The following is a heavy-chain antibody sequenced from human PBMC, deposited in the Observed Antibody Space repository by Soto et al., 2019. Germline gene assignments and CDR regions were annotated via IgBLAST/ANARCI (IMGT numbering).Heavy chain of an antibody. V-gene: IGHV1-2*02. D-gene: IGHD6-6*01. CDR2: INPNSGAT. CDR1: EYTFTGYY. J-gene: IGHJ6*02. CDR3: ARDLLPPRLYSTSSRLIFYSGMDV. Sequence: QVQLVQSGAEVKKPGASVTVSCKASEYTFTGYYLHWVRQAPGQGLEWMGWINPNSGATTYAQKFQGRVTMTRDTFIRTAYMERSRRAADDTSVDNCARDLLPPRLYSTSSRLIFYSGMDVWGHGTSVTVSS.